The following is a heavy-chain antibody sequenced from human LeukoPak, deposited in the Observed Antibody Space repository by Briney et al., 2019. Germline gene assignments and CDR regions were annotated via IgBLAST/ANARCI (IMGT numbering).Heavy chain of an antibody. J-gene: IGHJ4*02. CDR2: ISGSGDGT. Sequence: PGGSLRLSCAASGFTFNKYAMTWVRQAPGKGPEWVSAISGSGDGTYSADSVKGRFTISRDNSKNTLYLQMNSLRAEDTAVYYCAKPFYSGYDSHFDYWGQGTLVTVSS. CDR1: GFTFNKYA. D-gene: IGHD5-12*01. CDR3: AKPFYSGYDSHFDY. V-gene: IGHV3-23*01.